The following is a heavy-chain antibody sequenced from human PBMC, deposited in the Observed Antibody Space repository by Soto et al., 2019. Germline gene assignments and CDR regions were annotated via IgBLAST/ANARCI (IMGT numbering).Heavy chain of an antibody. Sequence: GGSLRLSCAASGFTFSDHYMDWVRQAPGKGLEWVGRTRNKANSYTTEYAASVKGRFTISRDDSKNSLYLQMNSLKTEDTAVYYCARDYGYYDSSGYYYYYGMDVWGQGTTVTVSS. D-gene: IGHD3-22*01. CDR1: GFTFSDHY. V-gene: IGHV3-72*01. CDR3: ARDYGYYDSSGYYYYYGMDV. CDR2: TRNKANSYTT. J-gene: IGHJ6*02.